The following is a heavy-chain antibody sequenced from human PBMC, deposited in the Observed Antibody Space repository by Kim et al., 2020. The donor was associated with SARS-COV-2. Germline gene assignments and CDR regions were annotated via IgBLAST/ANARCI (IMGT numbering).Heavy chain of an antibody. D-gene: IGHD3-16*02. CDR1: GYTFTNYG. V-gene: IGHV1-18*01. Sequence: ASVKVSCKASGYTFTNYGFSWVRQAPGQGLEWMGWISAYNGNTNYAQKFQGRVTMATDTSTSTAYMELRSLRSDDTAVYYCARIRTVITFGGVIVENDAFDIWGQGTMVTVSS. J-gene: IGHJ3*02. CDR3: ARIRTVITFGGVIVENDAFDI. CDR2: ISAYNGNT.